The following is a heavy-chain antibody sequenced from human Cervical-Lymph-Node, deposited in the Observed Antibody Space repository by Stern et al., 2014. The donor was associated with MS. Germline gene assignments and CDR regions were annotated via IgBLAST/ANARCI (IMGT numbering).Heavy chain of an antibody. CDR1: GYPFSTFW. J-gene: IGHJ6*02. D-gene: IGHD2-15*01. V-gene: IGHV5-51*03. CDR2: VYPANSET. Sequence: EVQLEESGAEVKMPGESLKISCQGFGYPFSTFWIAWVRQMPGKGLEWMGIVYPANSETRYSPSFQGQVTVSADTSITTAYLQWSSLKASDTAIYFCARLTGYFGSSVHMDVWGQGTTVTVAS. CDR3: ARLTGYFGSSVHMDV.